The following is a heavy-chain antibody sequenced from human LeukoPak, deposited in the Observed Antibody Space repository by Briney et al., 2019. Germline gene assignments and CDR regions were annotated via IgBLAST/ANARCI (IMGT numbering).Heavy chain of an antibody. CDR2: IDGSGTRT. V-gene: IGHV3-23*01. Sequence: GGSLRLSCAASGFTFSSSVMSWVRQAPGKGPEWVTTIDGSGTRTFYALSFNGRFIISRDNSMNTLYLQMDGLRAEDTAVYYCARDRGGYSTDFDWWGQGALVTVSS. CDR3: ARDRGGYSTDFDW. D-gene: IGHD5-12*01. J-gene: IGHJ4*02. CDR1: GFTFSSSV.